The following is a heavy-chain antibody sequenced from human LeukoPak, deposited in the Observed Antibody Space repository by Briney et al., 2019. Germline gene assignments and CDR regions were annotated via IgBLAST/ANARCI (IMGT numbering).Heavy chain of an antibody. V-gene: IGHV4-34*01. D-gene: IGHD3-16*01. Sequence: SETLSLTCAVYGGSVSGYYWSWIRQPPGKGLEWIGEISHRGRTHYNPSLKGRVTMSVDTSKNQFALEVDSVTAADTAVYYCAILAGQLAFDYWGQGTLVTVSS. CDR2: ISHRGRT. CDR3: AILAGQLAFDY. J-gene: IGHJ4*02. CDR1: GGSVSGYY.